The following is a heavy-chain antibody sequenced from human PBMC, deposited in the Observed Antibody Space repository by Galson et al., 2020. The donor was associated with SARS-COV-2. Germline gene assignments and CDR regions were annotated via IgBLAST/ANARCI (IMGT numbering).Heavy chain of an antibody. V-gene: IGHV1-8*01. J-gene: IGHJ5*02. Sequence: ASVTVSCKASRYTFTSFDINWVRQATGQRPEWMGWINPKSGNTDYAQKFKGRFTITRNNSINTAYMELSSLRSEDTAIYYCATSRRRDAPALAGGWLDPWGQGTQLTVSS. CDR1: RYTFTSFD. CDR3: ATSRRRDAPALAGGWLDP. CDR2: INPKSGNT. D-gene: IGHD2-15*01.